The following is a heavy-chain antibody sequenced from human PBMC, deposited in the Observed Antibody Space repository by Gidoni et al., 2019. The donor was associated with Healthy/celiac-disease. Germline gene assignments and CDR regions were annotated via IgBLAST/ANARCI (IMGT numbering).Heavy chain of an antibody. V-gene: IGHV3-21*01. CDR1: GFTFSSSS. CDR3: ARAYYYDSSGYYPPAG. J-gene: IGHJ4*02. D-gene: IGHD3-22*01. CDR2: MSSSSSYR. Sequence: EVQLVESGGGLVKPGGSLRLSCAASGFTFSSSSMNWVRQAPGKVLEWVSSMSSSSSYRYYADSVKGRFTISRDNAKNSLYLQMNSLRAEDTAVYYCARAYYYDSSGYYPPAGWGQGTLVTVSS.